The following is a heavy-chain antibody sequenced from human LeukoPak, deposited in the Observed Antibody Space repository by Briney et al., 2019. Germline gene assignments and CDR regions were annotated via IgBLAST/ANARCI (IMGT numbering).Heavy chain of an antibody. Sequence: GESLRISCQGSGYSFASYWIGWVRQMPGKGLEWMGIIYPGDSDTTYNPSFQGQVTISADKSISTAYLQWSSLKPSDTAMYYCARKRGTFDYWGQGTLVTVSS. V-gene: IGHV5-51*01. J-gene: IGHJ4*02. CDR3: ARKRGTFDY. CDR2: IYPGDSDT. CDR1: GYSFASYW.